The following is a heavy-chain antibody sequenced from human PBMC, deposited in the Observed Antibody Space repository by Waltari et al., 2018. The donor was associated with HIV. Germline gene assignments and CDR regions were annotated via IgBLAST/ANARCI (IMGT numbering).Heavy chain of an antibody. CDR3: SRVGAAAAVTLDY. D-gene: IGHD6-13*01. CDR1: GFTFGVYA. Sequence: EVQLVESGGGLVQPGRSLRLSCTASGFTFGVYAMSWVRQAPGRGLEWVGFNRSKTYGGTTEYAASVKGRFTISRDDSKSIAYLQMNSLKSEDTAVYYCSRVGAAAAVTLDYWGQGTLVTVSS. CDR2: NRSKTYGGTT. V-gene: IGHV3-49*04. J-gene: IGHJ4*02.